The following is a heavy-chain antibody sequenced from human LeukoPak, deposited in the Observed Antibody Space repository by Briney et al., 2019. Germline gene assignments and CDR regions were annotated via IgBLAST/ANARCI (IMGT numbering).Heavy chain of an antibody. V-gene: IGHV3-23*01. Sequence: GGSLRLSCAASGFTFSSYAMSWVRQASGKGLEWVSAISGSGGSTYYADSVKGRFTISRDNSKNTLYLQMNSLRAEDTAVYYCAKSGIAAAGQRGYFDYWGQGTLVTVSS. CDR1: GFTFSSYA. J-gene: IGHJ4*02. CDR3: AKSGIAAAGQRGYFDY. CDR2: ISGSGGST. D-gene: IGHD6-13*01.